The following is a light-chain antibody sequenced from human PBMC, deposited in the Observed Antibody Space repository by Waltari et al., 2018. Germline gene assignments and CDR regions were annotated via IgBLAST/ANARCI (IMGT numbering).Light chain of an antibody. Sequence: VVLTQSPATLSLSPGERATLSCRASQSVSAYLAWYQQKPGQAPRLLIYDASNRATGIPARFSGSGSGTDFTLTISSLEPEDFAVYYCHQRTSWPLTFGGGTKVEIK. V-gene: IGKV3-11*01. J-gene: IGKJ4*01. CDR1: QSVSAY. CDR2: DAS. CDR3: HQRTSWPLT.